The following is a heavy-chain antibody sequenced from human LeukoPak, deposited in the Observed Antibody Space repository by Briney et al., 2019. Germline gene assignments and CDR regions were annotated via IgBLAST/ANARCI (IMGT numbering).Heavy chain of an antibody. J-gene: IGHJ4*02. CDR3: ARDGGLWWWVVTANPLDY. CDR2: ISAYNGNA. CDR1: GYTFTSYG. V-gene: IGHV1-18*01. D-gene: IGHD2-21*02. Sequence: ASVKVSCKASGYTFTSYGISWVRQAPGQGLEWMGWISAYNGNANYAQKLQGRVIMTTDTSTSTAYMELRSLRSDDTAVYYCARDGGLWWWVVTANPLDYWGQGTLVTVSS.